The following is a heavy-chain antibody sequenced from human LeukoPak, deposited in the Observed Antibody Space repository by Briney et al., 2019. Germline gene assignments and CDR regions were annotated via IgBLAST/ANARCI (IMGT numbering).Heavy chain of an antibody. D-gene: IGHD1-26*01. CDR1: GFTVNGNY. V-gene: IGHV3-53*01. Sequence: GGSLRLSCAASGFTVNGNYMNWVRQAPGKGLEWVSVVYSDDTTYYADSVKGRFTISRDNSKNTLYLQMNNLRAEDTAVYYCARGGGYYAIDYWGQGTLVTVSS. CDR3: ARGGGYYAIDY. J-gene: IGHJ4*02. CDR2: VYSDDTT.